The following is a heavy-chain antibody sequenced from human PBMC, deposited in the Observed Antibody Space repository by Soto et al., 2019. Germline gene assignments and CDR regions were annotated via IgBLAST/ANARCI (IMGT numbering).Heavy chain of an antibody. Sequence: SKNPYLTCSVYSGSVATGGGFYWAWIRQHPGKGLEWIGHVHSSGSTYYNPSLRSRAIISADTSKNQFSLNLTSVTAADTAVYYCARDRGWFFKGVCYYYYGVDVCGQGTTVTVSS. CDR1: SGSVATGGGFY. D-gene: IGHD2-8*01. CDR3: ARDRGWFFKGVCYYYYGVDV. J-gene: IGHJ6*02. V-gene: IGHV4-31*03. CDR2: VHSSGST.